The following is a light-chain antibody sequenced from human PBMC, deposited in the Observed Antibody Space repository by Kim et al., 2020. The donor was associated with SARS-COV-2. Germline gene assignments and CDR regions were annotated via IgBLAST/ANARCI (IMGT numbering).Light chain of an antibody. J-gene: IGKJ1*01. CDR2: GVS. CDR1: QSVSSSY. CDR3: QQYGSSPTWT. Sequence: EIVLTQSPGTLSLSPGEGATLSCRASQSVSSSYLAWYQQRPGQAPRLLIYGVSNRATGIADRFSGSGSGTDFTLTISRLEPEDFAVYYCQQYGSSPTWTFGQGTKVEIK. V-gene: IGKV3-20*01.